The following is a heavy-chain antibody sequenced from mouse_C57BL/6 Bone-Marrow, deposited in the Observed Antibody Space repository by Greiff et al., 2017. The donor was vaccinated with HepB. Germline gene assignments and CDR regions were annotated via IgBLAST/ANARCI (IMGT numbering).Heavy chain of an antibody. V-gene: IGHV1-19*01. J-gene: IGHJ2*01. CDR1: GYTFTDYY. Sequence: EIQLQQSGPVLVKPGASVKMSCKASGYTFTDYYMNWVKQSHGKSLEWIGVINPYNGGTSYNQKFKGKATLTVDKSSSTAYMELNSLTSEDSAVYYCARVITRRYFDYWGQGTTLTVSS. CDR3: ARVITRRYFDY. CDR2: INPYNGGT. D-gene: IGHD1-1*01.